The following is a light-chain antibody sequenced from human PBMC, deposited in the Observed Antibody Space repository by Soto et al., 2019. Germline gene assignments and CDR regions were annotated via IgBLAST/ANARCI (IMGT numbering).Light chain of an antibody. CDR2: DIF. CDR3: HQRSNWPPT. J-gene: IGKJ5*01. CDR1: QSVSSY. Sequence: EIVLTHSPSTLSLSPLETASLSCSASQSVSSYLAWYQQKPGQAPRLLIYDIFNRAAGIPSRFSGSGSGTDFTLTISSLGPEDFAVYYCHQRSNWPPTFGQVTRLEI. V-gene: IGKV3-11*01.